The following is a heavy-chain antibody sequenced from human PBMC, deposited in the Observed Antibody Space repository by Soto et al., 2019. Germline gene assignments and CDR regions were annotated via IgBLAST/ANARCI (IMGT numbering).Heavy chain of an antibody. J-gene: IGHJ6*02. CDR2: MFYSGLT. Sequence: SETLSLTCSVSGYSVSSSDYYWAWIRQPPGKGLEWIGSMFYSGLTYYNPSLKSRVTLSVDTSKNHFSVRLNSVTAADTAVYYCAPLTVSLSGPYGIHVWGQGPTVTVSS. V-gene: IGHV4-39*01. CDR3: APLTVSLSGPYGIHV. D-gene: IGHD2-15*01. CDR1: GYSVSSSDYY.